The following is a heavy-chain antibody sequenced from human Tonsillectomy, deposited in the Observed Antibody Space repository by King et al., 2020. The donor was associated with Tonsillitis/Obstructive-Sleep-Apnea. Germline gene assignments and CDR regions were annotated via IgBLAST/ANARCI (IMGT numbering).Heavy chain of an antibody. V-gene: IGHV4-31*01. CDR1: GGSISSGGSY. J-gene: IGHJ3*02. CDR2: IYYSGST. Sequence: VPLQESGPGLVKPSQTLSLTCTVSGGSISSGGSYWSWIRQHPGKGLEWIGYIYYSGSTYYNPSLKSLVTISVDTSKNQFSLKLSSVTAADTAVYYCARGNDFWSGLHAFDIWGQGTMVTVSS. D-gene: IGHD3-3*01. CDR3: ARGNDFWSGLHAFDI.